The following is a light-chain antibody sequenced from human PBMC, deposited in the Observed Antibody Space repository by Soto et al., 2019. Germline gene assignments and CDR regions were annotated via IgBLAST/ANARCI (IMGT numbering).Light chain of an antibody. Sequence: SYELTQPPSVSVAPGQTARITCGGDIIGSKSVHWYQQKPGQAPVLVLYDDSDRPSGIPERFSGSNSGNTATLIISRVEAGDEAGYYCQLWDTDSDSGVFGTGTKVTVL. CDR1: IIGSKS. CDR3: QLWDTDSDSGV. CDR2: DDS. V-gene: IGLV3-21*02. J-gene: IGLJ1*01.